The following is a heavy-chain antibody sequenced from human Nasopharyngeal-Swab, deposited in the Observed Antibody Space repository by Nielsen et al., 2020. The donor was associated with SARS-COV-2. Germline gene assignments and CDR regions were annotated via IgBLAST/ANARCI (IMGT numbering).Heavy chain of an antibody. J-gene: IGHJ6*02. V-gene: IGHV3-48*02. CDR3: ARDRWRLRFGELLGRYYYGMDV. D-gene: IGHD3-10*01. Sequence: WIRQPPGKGLEWVSYISSTSSTIYSADSVKGRFTISRDNAKSSLYLQMNSLRDEDTAVYYCARDRWRLRFGELLGRYYYGMDVWGQGTTVTVSS. CDR2: ISSTSSTI.